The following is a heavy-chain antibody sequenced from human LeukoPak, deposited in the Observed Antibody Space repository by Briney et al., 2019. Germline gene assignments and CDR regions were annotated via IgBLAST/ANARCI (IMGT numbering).Heavy chain of an antibody. V-gene: IGHV1-8*01. J-gene: IGHJ5*02. CDR1: VYTFTNYD. Sequence: ASVKVSFKSSVYTFTNYDINWVRQATGRGLEWMGWRNPNRGNTGYAQKFQGRATMTRNTSISTAYMELSSLRSEDTAVYYCARVLYGSGSPTGAWGQGTLVTVSS. CDR3: ARVLYGSGSPTGA. CDR2: RNPNRGNT. D-gene: IGHD3-10*01.